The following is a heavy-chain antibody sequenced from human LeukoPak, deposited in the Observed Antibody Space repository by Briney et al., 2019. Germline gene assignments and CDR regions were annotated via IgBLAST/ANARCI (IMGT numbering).Heavy chain of an antibody. CDR1: GFTFDDYG. CDR2: INWNGGST. CDR3: ARVLGGWPRPDALDT. J-gene: IGHJ3*02. Sequence: GGSLRLSCAASGFTFDDYGMSWVRQAPGKGLEWVSGINWNGGSTGYADSVKGRFTISRDNAKNSLYLQMNSLRAEDTALYYCARVLGGWPRPDALDTWGQGTMVTVSS. V-gene: IGHV3-20*04. D-gene: IGHD6-19*01.